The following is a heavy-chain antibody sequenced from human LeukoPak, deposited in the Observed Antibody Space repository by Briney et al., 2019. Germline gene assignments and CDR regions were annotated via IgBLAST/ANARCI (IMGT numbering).Heavy chain of an antibody. CDR1: GFTFSSYA. CDR2: ISDSGDNT. V-gene: IGHV3-23*01. Sequence: GGSLRLSCAASGFTFSSYAMSWVRQAPGKGLEWVSGISDSGDNTYYADSVKGRFTISRDNSKNTLYVQVNSLGTEDTAAYYSAKGSYYDSSGSFYFDYWGQGTLVTVSS. J-gene: IGHJ4*02. CDR3: AKGSYYDSSGSFYFDY. D-gene: IGHD3-22*01.